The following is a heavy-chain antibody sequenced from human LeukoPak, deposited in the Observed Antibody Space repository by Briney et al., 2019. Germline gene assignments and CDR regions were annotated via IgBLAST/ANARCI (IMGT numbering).Heavy chain of an antibody. CDR3: ARRGGSGRAFDY. Sequence: SETLSLTCSVSGASISGGTYYWGWIRQPPGKGLEWIGSIYYTGSTYDNPSLKSRVTISVDTSKNRFSLKLSSVTAADTAVYYCARRGGSGRAFDYWGQGTLVTVSS. V-gene: IGHV4-39*01. D-gene: IGHD1-26*01. CDR1: GASISGGTYY. J-gene: IGHJ4*02. CDR2: IYYTGST.